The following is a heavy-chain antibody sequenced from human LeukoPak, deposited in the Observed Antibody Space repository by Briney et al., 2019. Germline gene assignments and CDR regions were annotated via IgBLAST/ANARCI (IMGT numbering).Heavy chain of an antibody. D-gene: IGHD1-1*01. Sequence: GRSLRLSCAASGFSFSSYGMHWVRQAPGKGLEWVAVIWYDGSKEYSADSVKGRFTISRDNSKNTLYLQMDSLRAEDTAVYYCARYNSGTIDYWGQGTLVTVSS. J-gene: IGHJ4*02. V-gene: IGHV3-33*01. CDR3: ARYNSGTIDY. CDR1: GFSFSSYG. CDR2: IWYDGSKE.